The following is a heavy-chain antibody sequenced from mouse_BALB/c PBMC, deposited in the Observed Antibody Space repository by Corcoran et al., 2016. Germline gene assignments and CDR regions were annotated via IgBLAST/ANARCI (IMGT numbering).Heavy chain of an antibody. CDR3: AREGDYPFAY. J-gene: IGHJ3*01. Sequence: EDQLQQSGPELVKPGASVKISCKASGYSFTGYYMHWVKQSHVKSLEWIGRINPYNGATSYNQNFKDKASLTVDKSSSTAYMELHSLTSEDSAVYYCAREGDYPFAYWGQGTLVTVSA. D-gene: IGHD2-4*01. CDR2: INPYNGAT. V-gene: IGHV1-26*01. CDR1: GYSFTGYY.